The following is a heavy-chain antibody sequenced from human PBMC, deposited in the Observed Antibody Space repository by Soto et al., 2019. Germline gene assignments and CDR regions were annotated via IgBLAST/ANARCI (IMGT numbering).Heavy chain of an antibody. Sequence: QVQLVQSGAEVKKPGSSVKVSCTASGGSFTSYAITWVRQAPGQGPEWMGGVVPIFGTSTYAQRFQGRVTITADDSKTAAYMELSSLRSEDTAVYYCARVVGATFGYYLYSWGQGTPVSVSS. V-gene: IGHV1-69*01. J-gene: IGHJ4*02. CDR1: GGSFTSYA. CDR3: ARVVGATFGYYLYS. CDR2: VVPIFGTS. D-gene: IGHD1-26*01.